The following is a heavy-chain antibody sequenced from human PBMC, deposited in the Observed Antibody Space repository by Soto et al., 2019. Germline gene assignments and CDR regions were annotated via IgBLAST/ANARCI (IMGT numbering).Heavy chain of an antibody. J-gene: IGHJ5*02. CDR1: GYTFTSYA. D-gene: IGHD6-25*01. V-gene: IGHV1-3*01. CDR2: INAGNANT. Sequence: QVPLVQSGAEVKKPGASVILSCKASGYTFTSYAMHWLHETPEQRLEWMGWINAGNANTKYSQKFQGRVTITRDTSATTAYMELSSLRSEDTAVYYCARGSSGFDPWGQGTLVTVSS. CDR3: ARGSSGFDP.